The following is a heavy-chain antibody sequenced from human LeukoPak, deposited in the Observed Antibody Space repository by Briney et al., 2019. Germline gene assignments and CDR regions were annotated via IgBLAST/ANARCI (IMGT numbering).Heavy chain of an antibody. CDR2: IIPIFGTA. V-gene: IGHV1-69*13. J-gene: IGHJ4*02. D-gene: IGHD2-15*01. Sequence: ASVKVSCKASGGTFSSYDISWVRQAPGQGLEWMGGIIPIFGTANYAQKFQGRVTITADESKSAAYMELSSLRSEDTAVYYCAREVCSGGSCYVLFDYWGQGTLVTVSS. CDR3: AREVCSGGSCYVLFDY. CDR1: GGTFSSYD.